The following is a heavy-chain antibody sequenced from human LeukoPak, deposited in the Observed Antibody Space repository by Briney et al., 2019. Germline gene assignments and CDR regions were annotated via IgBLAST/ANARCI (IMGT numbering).Heavy chain of an antibody. V-gene: IGHV1-46*01. J-gene: IGHJ4*02. CDR1: GYTFTGYY. CDR2: INPSGGST. Sequence: ASVKVSCKASGYTFTGYYMHWVRQAPGQGLEWMGIINPSGGSTSYAQKFQGRVTMTRDMSTSTVYMELSSLRSEDTAVYYCARAWQQWLLFDYWGQGTLVTVSS. D-gene: IGHD6-19*01. CDR3: ARAWQQWLLFDY.